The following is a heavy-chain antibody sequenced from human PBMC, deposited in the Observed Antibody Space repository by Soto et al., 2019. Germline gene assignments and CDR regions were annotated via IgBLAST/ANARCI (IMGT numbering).Heavy chain of an antibody. Sequence: QVQLQESGPGLVKPSETLSLTCTVSGGSISSYYWSWIRQPPGKGLEWIGYIYYSGSTNYNPSLKSRVTISVDTSKKQFSLKLSSVTAADTAVYYCARGESTSWQTYYFDYWGQGTLVTVSS. CDR2: IYYSGST. J-gene: IGHJ4*02. CDR1: GGSISSYY. CDR3: ARGESTSWQTYYFDY. D-gene: IGHD2-2*01. V-gene: IGHV4-59*01.